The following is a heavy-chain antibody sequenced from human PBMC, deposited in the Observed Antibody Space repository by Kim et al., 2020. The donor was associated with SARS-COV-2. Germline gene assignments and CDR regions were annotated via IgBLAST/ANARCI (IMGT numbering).Heavy chain of an antibody. Sequence: SRVTISVDTSKNQFSLKLSSVTAADTAVYYCARVEANYDGSGSSPGDFDYWGQGTLVTVSS. D-gene: IGHD3-10*01. J-gene: IGHJ4*02. V-gene: IGHV4-34*01. CDR3: ARVEANYDGSGSSPGDFDY.